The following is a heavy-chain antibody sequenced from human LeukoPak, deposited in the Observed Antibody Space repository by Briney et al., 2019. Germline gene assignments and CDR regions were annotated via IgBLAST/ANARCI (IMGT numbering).Heavy chain of an antibody. CDR1: GYTFTSYG. Sequence: SVKVSCKASGYTFTSYGISWVRQAPGQGLEWMGWISAYNGNTNYAQKLQGRVTMTTDTSTSTAYMELRSLRSDDTAVYYCARTYGDYGVWYFDYWGQGTLVTVSS. CDR3: ARTYGDYGVWYFDY. J-gene: IGHJ4*02. D-gene: IGHD4-17*01. CDR2: ISAYNGNT. V-gene: IGHV1-18*01.